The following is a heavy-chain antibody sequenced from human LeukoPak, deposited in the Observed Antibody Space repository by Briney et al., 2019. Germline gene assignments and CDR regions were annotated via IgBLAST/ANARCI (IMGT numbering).Heavy chain of an antibody. V-gene: IGHV3-53*01. CDR2: IYSGGST. CDR3: ARVTVAGLLNY. J-gene: IGHJ4*02. D-gene: IGHD6-19*01. CDR1: GFTVSNNY. Sequence: VGSLRLSRAASGFTVSNNYMSWVRQAPRKGLEWVSVIYSGGSTYYADSVKGRFTISRDNSKNTLYLQMNSLRAEDTAVYYCARVTVAGLLNYWGQGTLVTVSS.